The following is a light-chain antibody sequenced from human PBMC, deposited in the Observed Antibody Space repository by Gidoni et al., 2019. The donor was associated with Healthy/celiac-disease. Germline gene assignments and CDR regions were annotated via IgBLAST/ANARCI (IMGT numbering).Light chain of an antibody. V-gene: IGKV3-20*01. J-gene: IGKJ4*01. CDR3: QQYGSSPPQVT. CDR1: QRVSSSY. Sequence: EIVFTQSPGTLSLSPGESATLSGRASQRVSSSYLAWYQQKPGHAPRLLIYGASSRATAIPDRFSGSGSGTDFTLTISRLEPEDFAVYYCQQYGSSPPQVTFXGXTKVEIK. CDR2: GAS.